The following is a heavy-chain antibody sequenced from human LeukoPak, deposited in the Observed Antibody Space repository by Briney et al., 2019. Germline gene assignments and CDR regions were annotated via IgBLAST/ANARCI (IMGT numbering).Heavy chain of an antibody. Sequence: ASVKVSCKASGYTFTSYYMQWVRQAPGQGLEWMGIIHPSGGSTTYAQKFQGRVTLTRDTSTSTVYMELSSLRSEDTAVYYCARWLAAAGTFDYWGQGTLVTVSS. J-gene: IGHJ4*02. CDR3: ARWLAAAGTFDY. V-gene: IGHV1-46*01. CDR2: IHPSGGST. CDR1: GYTFTSYY. D-gene: IGHD6-13*01.